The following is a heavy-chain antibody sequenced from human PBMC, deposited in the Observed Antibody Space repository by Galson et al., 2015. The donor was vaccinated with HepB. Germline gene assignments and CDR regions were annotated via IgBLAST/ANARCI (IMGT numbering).Heavy chain of an antibody. J-gene: IGHJ3*01. D-gene: IGHD4-17*01. Sequence: LSLTCTVSGGSISSGGYYWSWIRQHPGKGLEWIGFIHYSGATYYNPSLKSRITISVDTSKNQFSLKLSSVTAADTAVYYCARVGYGDYGTWGQGTMVTVPS. CDR1: GGSISSGGYY. V-gene: IGHV4-31*03. CDR2: IHYSGAT. CDR3: ARVGYGDYGT.